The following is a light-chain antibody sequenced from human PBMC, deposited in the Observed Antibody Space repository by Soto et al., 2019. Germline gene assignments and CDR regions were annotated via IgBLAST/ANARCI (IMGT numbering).Light chain of an antibody. CDR3: QQTYSSPQT. CDR2: AAS. J-gene: IGKJ1*01. CDR1: QTVSIY. V-gene: IGKV1-39*01. Sequence: EIQMTQSPSSLSASVADRVTITCRASQTVSIYLNWYRQKPGKAPELLIFAASDLQSGVPSRFSGSGSGTDFTLTISSLQPEDFATYYCQQTYSSPQTFGQGTKVDI.